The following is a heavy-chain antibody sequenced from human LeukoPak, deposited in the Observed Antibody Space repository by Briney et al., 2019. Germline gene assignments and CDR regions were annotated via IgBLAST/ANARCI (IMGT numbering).Heavy chain of an antibody. V-gene: IGHV4-39*01. Sequence: SETLSLTCTVSGGSISSSSYYWGWIRQPPGKGLEWIGSLYYSGSTYYNPSLKSRVTISVDTSKNQFSLKLSSVTAADTAVFYCARLRYRGRFPDYWGQGTLVTVSS. J-gene: IGHJ4*02. D-gene: IGHD2-2*02. CDR1: GGSISSSSYY. CDR3: ARLRYRGRFPDY. CDR2: LYYSGST.